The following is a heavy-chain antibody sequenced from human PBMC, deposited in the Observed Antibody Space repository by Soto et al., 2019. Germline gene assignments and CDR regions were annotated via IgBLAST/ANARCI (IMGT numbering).Heavy chain of an antibody. CDR1: GFTFSSYG. CDR3: ARGPLSLKTNDAGQFDY. D-gene: IGHD1-1*01. CDR2: IWYDGSNK. J-gene: IGHJ4*02. V-gene: IGHV3-33*01. Sequence: QVQLVESGGGVVQPGRSLRLSCAASGFTFSSYGMHWVRQAPGKGLEWVAVIWYDGSNKYYADSVKGRFTISRDNSKNTLYLQMNRLRAEDTAVYYCARGPLSLKTNDAGQFDYWGQGTLVTVSS.